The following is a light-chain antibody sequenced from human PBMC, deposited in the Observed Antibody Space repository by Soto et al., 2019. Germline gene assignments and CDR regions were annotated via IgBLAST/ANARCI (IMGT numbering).Light chain of an antibody. J-gene: IGLJ1*01. CDR2: EVT. CDR1: SSDVGGYNY. V-gene: IGLV2-14*01. Sequence: QSALTQPASVSGSPGQSITISCTGTSSDVGGYNYVSWYQQHPGKAPKLMIYEVTNRPSGVSNRFSGSKSGNTASLTISGLQAEDEADYYCSSYTSRSTLVFGHGTKVTVL. CDR3: SSYTSRSTLV.